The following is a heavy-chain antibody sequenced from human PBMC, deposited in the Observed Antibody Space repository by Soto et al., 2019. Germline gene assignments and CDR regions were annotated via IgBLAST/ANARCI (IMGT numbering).Heavy chain of an antibody. CDR1: SASLSSSTYY. J-gene: IGHJ4*02. V-gene: IGHV4-39*01. CDR3: ASSSPFHY. D-gene: IGHD6-6*01. CDR2: IYYSGNT. Sequence: SETLSLTCSVSSASLSSSTYYWSWILQPPGRGPEWIGSIYYSGNTYHKPSLKSRVSISIDTSRNQFSLKLTSVTAADTGVYYCASSSPFHYWGPGILVT.